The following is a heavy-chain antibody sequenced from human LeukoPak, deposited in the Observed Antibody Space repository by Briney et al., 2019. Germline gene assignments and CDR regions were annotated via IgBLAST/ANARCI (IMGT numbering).Heavy chain of an antibody. CDR2: ISYDGSQK. CDR1: GFTFSSYA. J-gene: IGHJ3*02. CDR3: ARPGQRDAFDI. Sequence: PGGSLRLSCAASGFTFSSYAMHWVRQAPGKGLEWVAVISYDGSQKYHADSVKGRFTISRDNSKNTLSLQMNSLRAEDTAVYYCARPGQRDAFDIWGQGTLVTVFS. V-gene: IGHV3-30*04. D-gene: IGHD1-1*01.